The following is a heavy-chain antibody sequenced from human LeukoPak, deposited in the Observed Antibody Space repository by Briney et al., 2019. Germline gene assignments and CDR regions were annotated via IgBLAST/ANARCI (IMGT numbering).Heavy chain of an antibody. CDR1: GFTFSSYG. V-gene: IGHV3-30*18. D-gene: IGHD6-19*01. J-gene: IGHJ6*02. CDR2: ISYDGSNK. CDR3: AKAPRAGTPYYYYGMDV. Sequence: RGSLRLSCAASGFTFSSYGMHWVRQAPGKGLEWVAVISYDGSNKYYADSVKGRFTISRDNSKNTLYLQMNSLRAEDTAVYYCAKAPRAGTPYYYYGMDVWGQGTTVTVSS.